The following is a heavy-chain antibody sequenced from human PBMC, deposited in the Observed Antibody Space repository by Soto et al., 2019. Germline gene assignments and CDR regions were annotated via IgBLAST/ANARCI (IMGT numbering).Heavy chain of an antibody. V-gene: IGHV1-69*11. CDR1: GGTFSSYA. Sequence: ASVKVSCKASGGTFSSYAISWVRQAPGQGLEWMGRINPIGGTASYARKFQGRVTMTADESTSTVYMELSSLRSEDTAVYYCARDRTITIFGTFDYWGRGTLVTVSS. CDR3: ARDRTITIFGTFDY. CDR2: INPIGGTA. D-gene: IGHD3-3*01. J-gene: IGHJ4*02.